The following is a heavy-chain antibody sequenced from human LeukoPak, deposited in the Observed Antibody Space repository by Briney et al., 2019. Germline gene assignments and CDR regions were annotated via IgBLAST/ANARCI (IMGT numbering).Heavy chain of an antibody. CDR1: GFTFSSYS. D-gene: IGHD5-18*01. CDR2: ISSTISYI. CDR3: ASGLTAMLTAEGGFDY. Sequence: AGGSLRLSCAASGFTFSSYSMNWVRQAPGKGLEWVSSISSTISYIYYADSVKGRFTISRDNRKNSLYLQMNSLRVEDTAVYFCASGLTAMLTAEGGFDYWGQGTLVTVSS. J-gene: IGHJ4*02. V-gene: IGHV3-21*01.